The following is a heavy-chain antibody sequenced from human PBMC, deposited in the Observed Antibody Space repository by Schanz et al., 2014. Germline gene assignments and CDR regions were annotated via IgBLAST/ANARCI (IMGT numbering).Heavy chain of an antibody. CDR2: VSRSTPDI. CDR3: VSQTGSPNY. V-gene: IGHV3-11*06. CDR1: GFTFSDYY. J-gene: IGHJ4*02. Sequence: QVHLLESGGGLVKPGGSLRLSCAASGFTFSDYYMSWIRQAPGKGLEWVSYVSRSTPDIYYADSVKGRFTMSRDNAKNSVFLQMNSLRAEDTAVYFCVSQTGSPNYWGQGTLVTVSS. D-gene: IGHD6-13*01.